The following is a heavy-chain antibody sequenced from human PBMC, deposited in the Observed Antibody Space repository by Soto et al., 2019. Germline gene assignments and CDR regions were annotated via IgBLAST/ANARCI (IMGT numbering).Heavy chain of an antibody. Sequence: SETLSLTCTVSGGSISSSSYYWGWIRQPPGKGLECIGSIYYSGGTYYNPSLKSRVTISVDTSKNQFSLKLSSVTAADTAMYYCAGSSVVTRIYFYRMDCSGQGTTVTVSS. CDR3: AGSSVVTRIYFYRMDC. CDR1: GGSISSSSYY. V-gene: IGHV4-39*01. CDR2: IYYSGGT. D-gene: IGHD4-4*01. J-gene: IGHJ6*02.